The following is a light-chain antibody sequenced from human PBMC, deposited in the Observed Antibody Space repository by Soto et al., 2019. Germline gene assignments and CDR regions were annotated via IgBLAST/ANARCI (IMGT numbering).Light chain of an antibody. CDR3: QQSYSTPRT. J-gene: IGKJ2*01. CDR1: QSISCN. V-gene: IGKV1-39*01. CDR2: GAS. Sequence: DIQMTQSPYSLSASVGDRVTITCRASQSISCNLNWYQQKPGKAPKLLIYGASSLQSGVPSRFSGSGSGTDFTLIISSLQPEDFATYYCQQSYSTPRTFGQGTKLEIK.